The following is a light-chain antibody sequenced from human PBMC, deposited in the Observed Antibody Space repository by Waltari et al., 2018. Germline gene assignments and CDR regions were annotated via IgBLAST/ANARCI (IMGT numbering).Light chain of an antibody. J-gene: IGKJ1*01. Sequence: DIQMTQSPSTLSASVGDRVTITCRASQSLSNWLAWYQQKPGKAPKVLIYKASTLESGLPSRFSGSVSGTEFTLTISSLQPDDFATYYCQQYRNLWTFGQGTKVEIK. V-gene: IGKV1-5*03. CDR2: KAS. CDR3: QQYRNLWT. CDR1: QSLSNW.